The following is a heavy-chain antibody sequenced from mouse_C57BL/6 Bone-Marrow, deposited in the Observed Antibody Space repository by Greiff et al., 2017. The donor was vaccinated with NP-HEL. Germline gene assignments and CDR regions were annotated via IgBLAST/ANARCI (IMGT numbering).Heavy chain of an antibody. CDR1: GFSFNTYA. CDR3: VRWIYYGSSYDYYAMDY. J-gene: IGHJ4*01. Sequence: EVQLQESGGGLVQPKGSLKLSCAASGFSFNTYAMNWVRQAPGKGLEWVARIRSKSNNYATYYADSVKDRFTISRDDSESMLYLQMNNLKTEDTAMYYCVRWIYYGSSYDYYAMDYWGQGTSVTVSS. V-gene: IGHV10-1*01. CDR2: IRSKSNNYAT. D-gene: IGHD1-1*01.